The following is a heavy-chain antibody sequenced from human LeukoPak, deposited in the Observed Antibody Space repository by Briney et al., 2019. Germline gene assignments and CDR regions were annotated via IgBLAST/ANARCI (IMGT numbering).Heavy chain of an antibody. D-gene: IGHD1-26*01. Sequence: PGGSLRLSCAASGFTFSSYGMHWVRQAPGKGLEWVAFIRYDGSNEYFANSVKGRFTISRDNSKNTLYLQMNSLRAEDTAVYYCAKGPLIRYSGSYSPFDYWGQGTLVTVSS. CDR3: AKGPLIRYSGSYSPFDY. CDR2: IRYDGSNE. J-gene: IGHJ4*02. V-gene: IGHV3-30*02. CDR1: GFTFSSYG.